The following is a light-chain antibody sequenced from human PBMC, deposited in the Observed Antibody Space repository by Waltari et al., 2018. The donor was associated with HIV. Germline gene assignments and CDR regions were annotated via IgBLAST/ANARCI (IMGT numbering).Light chain of an antibody. CDR3: PQYHSYPMT. Sequence: DIQMTQSPSSLSATVGDRVTLTCRASQDVTKSIAWFQQKPGKAPKSLIFAAYSLRSGVPSRFSGSWSGTDFSLFISGLLPVDFATYHCPQYHSYPMTFVQVTRLYIK. V-gene: IGKV1-16*01. CDR1: QDVTKS. CDR2: AAY. J-gene: IGKJ5*01.